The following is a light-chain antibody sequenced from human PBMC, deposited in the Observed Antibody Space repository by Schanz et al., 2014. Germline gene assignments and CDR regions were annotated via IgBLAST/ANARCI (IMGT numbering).Light chain of an antibody. J-gene: IGLJ3*02. CDR3: SSYTTSSTLWV. CDR1: SSDVGGYNF. CDR2: DVS. Sequence: QSALTQPASVSGSPGQSITISCTGTSSDVGGYNFVSWYQQHPGKAPKLVIYDVSYRPSGVSDRFSGSKSGNTASLTISGLQAEDEADYYCSSYTTSSTLWVFGGGTKVTVL. V-gene: IGLV2-14*03.